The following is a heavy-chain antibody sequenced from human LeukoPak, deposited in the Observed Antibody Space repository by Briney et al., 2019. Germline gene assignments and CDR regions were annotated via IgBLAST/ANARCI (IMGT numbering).Heavy chain of an antibody. Sequence: SQTLSLTYTVSGGSISSGDYYWSWIRQPPGKGLEWIGYIYYSGSTYYNPSLKSRVTISVDTSKNQFSLKLSSVTAADTAVYYCARDKTLEVGTPSMVRAFDIWGQGTMVTVSS. CDR1: GGSISSGDYY. CDR3: ARDKTLEVGTPSMVRAFDI. J-gene: IGHJ3*02. D-gene: IGHD4/OR15-4a*01. CDR2: IYYSGST. V-gene: IGHV4-30-4*01.